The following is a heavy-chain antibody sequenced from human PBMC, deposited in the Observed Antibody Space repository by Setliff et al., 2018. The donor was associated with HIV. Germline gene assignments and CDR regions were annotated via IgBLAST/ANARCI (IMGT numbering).Heavy chain of an antibody. Sequence: SETLSLTCSVSGGSISSSDYYWGCIRQPPGKGLEWIGSIYYSGKTLYNPSLKSRVTISVDTSKNQFSLKLSSVTAADTAVYFCARDISVIRGRDYWGQGTLVTVS. J-gene: IGHJ4*02. CDR2: IYYSGKT. V-gene: IGHV4-39*07. CDR1: GGSISSSDYY. D-gene: IGHD3-10*01. CDR3: ARDISVIRGRDY.